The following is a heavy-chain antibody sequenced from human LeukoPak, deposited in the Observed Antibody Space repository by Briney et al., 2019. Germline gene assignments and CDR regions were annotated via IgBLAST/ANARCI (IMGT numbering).Heavy chain of an antibody. CDR3: AKVDSSTPSYYFDY. Sequence: PGGSLRLSCAASGFTFSSYAMGWVRQAPGKGLEWVSAISGSGGSTYYADSVKGRFTISRDNSKNTLYLQMNSLRAEDTAVYYCAKVDSSTPSYYFDYWGQGTLVTVSS. CDR1: GFTFSSYA. CDR2: ISGSGGST. D-gene: IGHD6-19*01. V-gene: IGHV3-23*01. J-gene: IGHJ4*02.